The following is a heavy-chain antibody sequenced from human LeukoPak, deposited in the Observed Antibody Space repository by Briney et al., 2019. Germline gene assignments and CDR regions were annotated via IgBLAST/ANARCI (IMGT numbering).Heavy chain of an antibody. J-gene: IGHJ4*02. CDR3: ARVGGVAGRAIDY. CDR1: GFTFSSYS. CDR2: ISRSSNYK. V-gene: IGHV3-21*01. D-gene: IGHD3-3*01. Sequence: GGSLRLSCAASGFTFSSYSMNWVRQAPGKGLEWVSSISRSSNYKYYADSVKGRFTISRDNAKNSLYMQMNSLRAEDTAVYYCARVGGVAGRAIDYWGQGTLVTVSS.